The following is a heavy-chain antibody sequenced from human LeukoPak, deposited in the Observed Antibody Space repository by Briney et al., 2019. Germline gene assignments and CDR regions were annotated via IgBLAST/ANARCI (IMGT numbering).Heavy chain of an antibody. D-gene: IGHD2-15*01. CDR3: GKTTTGYSSGRNPAWPIDY. CDR1: GFTFSSYA. J-gene: IGHJ4*02. V-gene: IGHV3-23*01. CDR2: IFGSGGSA. Sequence: GGSLRLACTASGFTFSSYAMYSGCQSPGKGLWWVSGIFGSGGSAPSADSVKGRFTISRDNSQNTVYLQMNSLRAEDTAVYYCGKTTTGYSSGRNPAWPIDYWGQGTLVSVSS.